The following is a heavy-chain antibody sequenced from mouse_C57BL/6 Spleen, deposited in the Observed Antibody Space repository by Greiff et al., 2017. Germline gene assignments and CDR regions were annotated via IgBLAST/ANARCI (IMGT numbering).Heavy chain of an antibody. CDR2: IHPNSGST. J-gene: IGHJ1*03. CDR1: GYTFTSYW. D-gene: IGHD1-1*01. V-gene: IGHV1-64*01. Sequence: QVQLQQPGAELVKPGASVKLSCKASGYTFTSYWMHWVKQRPGQGLEWIGMIHPNSGSTNYNEKFKSKATLTVDKSSSTAYMQLSSLTSEDSSVYYWALITTVVDWYFDVWGTGTTVTVSS. CDR3: ALITTVVDWYFDV.